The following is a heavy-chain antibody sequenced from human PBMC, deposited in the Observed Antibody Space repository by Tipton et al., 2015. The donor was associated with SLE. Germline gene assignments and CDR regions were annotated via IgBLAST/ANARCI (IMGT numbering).Heavy chain of an antibody. D-gene: IGHD3-22*01. CDR2: ISSSSSYI. CDR1: GFTFSSYS. J-gene: IGHJ4*02. V-gene: IGHV3-21*03. CDR3: ARALTRGYYDSSGSVDY. Sequence: SLRLSCAASGFTFSSYSLTWVRQAPGKGLEWVPSISSSSSYIYYADSVKGRFTISRDNAKNSLYLQMNSLRAEDTAVYYCARALTRGYYDSSGSVDYWGQGTLVTVSS.